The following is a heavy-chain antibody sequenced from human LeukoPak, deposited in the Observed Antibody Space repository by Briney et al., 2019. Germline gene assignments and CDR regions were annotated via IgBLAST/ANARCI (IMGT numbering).Heavy chain of an antibody. V-gene: IGHV4-34*01. D-gene: IGHD1-1*01. CDR3: ARVNINNWHSCDY. CDR2: INHSGST. Sequence: SETLPLTCAVSGGSFSGYYWSWIRQPPEMGLEWIGEINHSGSTNHNPSLKSRVTISVDTSKNQFSLNLSSVTAADTAVYYCARVNINNWHSCDYWGQGTLVTVSS. J-gene: IGHJ4*02. CDR1: GGSFSGYY.